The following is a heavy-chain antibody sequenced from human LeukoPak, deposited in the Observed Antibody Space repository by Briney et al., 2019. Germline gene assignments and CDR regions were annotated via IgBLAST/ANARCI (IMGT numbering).Heavy chain of an antibody. J-gene: IGHJ3*02. D-gene: IGHD3-16*01. CDR3: ARGGLSHHLDAFDI. CDR2: IKQDGSEK. V-gene: IGHV3-7*01. CDR1: GFTFSSYW. Sequence: GGSPRLSCSASGFTFSSYWMSWVRQAPGKGLEWVANIKQDGSEKYYVDSVKGRFTISRDNAKNSLYLQMNSLRAEDTAVYYCARGGLSHHLDAFDIWGQGTMVTVSS.